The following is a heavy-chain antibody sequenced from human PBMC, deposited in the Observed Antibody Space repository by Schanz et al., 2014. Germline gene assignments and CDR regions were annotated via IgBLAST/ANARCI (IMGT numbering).Heavy chain of an antibody. D-gene: IGHD3-10*01. J-gene: IGHJ4*02. CDR1: GLIFSSYA. CDR2: IGVDGTTT. CDR3: AKYRGYFRVSGSYRELEY. Sequence: EVQLLESGGGLVQPGGSLKLSCAASGLIFSSYAMSWVRQAPGKGLEWVSVIGVDGTTTYYADSVKGRFTISRDNSKNTLYLQMNSLRPEDTAVYYCAKYRGYFRVSGSYRELEYWGQGTLVTVSS. V-gene: IGHV3-23*01.